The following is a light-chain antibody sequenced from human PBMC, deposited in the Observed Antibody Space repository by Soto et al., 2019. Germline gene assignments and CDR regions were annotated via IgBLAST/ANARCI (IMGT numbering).Light chain of an antibody. V-gene: IGKV3-15*01. J-gene: IGKJ5*01. Sequence: EIVMTQSPATLSVSPGERATLSCKASQSSYNNLAWYQQRPGQPPRLLIYAASTRATGISDRFSGSGSGTDFTLTISRLESEDFAVYFCQQYRTSPLTFGRGTRLEIK. CDR2: AAS. CDR1: QSSYNN. CDR3: QQYRTSPLT.